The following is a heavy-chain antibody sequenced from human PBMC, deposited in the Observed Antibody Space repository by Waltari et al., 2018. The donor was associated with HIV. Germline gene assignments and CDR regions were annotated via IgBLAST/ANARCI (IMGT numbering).Heavy chain of an antibody. D-gene: IGHD3-3*01. Sequence: EVQLVESGGVVVQPGGSLRLSCVASGFTFDDYTMHWVRQAPGKGLEWVSLISWDGGSTYYADSVKGRFTISRDNSKNSLYLQMNSLRTEDTALYYCAKGYDFWSGYYDDSFDYWGQGTLVTVSS. V-gene: IGHV3-43*01. J-gene: IGHJ4*02. CDR3: AKGYDFWSGYYDDSFDY. CDR1: GFTFDDYT. CDR2: ISWDGGST.